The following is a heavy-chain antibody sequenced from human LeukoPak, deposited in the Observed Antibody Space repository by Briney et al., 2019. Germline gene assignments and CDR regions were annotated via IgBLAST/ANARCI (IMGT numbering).Heavy chain of an antibody. V-gene: IGHV4-34*01. CDR2: INHSGST. D-gene: IGHD5-18*01. J-gene: IGHJ6*02. CDR3: ARGGRDTAMHPRAYYYYYYGMDV. Sequence: PSETLSLTCAVYGGSFSGYYWSWIRQPPGKGLEWIGEINHSGSTNYNPSLKSRATISVDTSKNQFSLKLSSVTAADTAVYYCARGGRDTAMHPRAYYYYYYGMDVWGQGTTVTVSS. CDR1: GGSFSGYY.